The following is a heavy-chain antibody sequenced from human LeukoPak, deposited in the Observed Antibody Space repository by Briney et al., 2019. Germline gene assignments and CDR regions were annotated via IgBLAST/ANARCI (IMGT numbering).Heavy chain of an antibody. D-gene: IGHD6-13*01. CDR3: ARDLMGIAYRGAFYY. V-gene: IGHV4-34*01. Sequence: TSETLSLTCAVYGGSFSGYYWSWIRQPPGKGLEWIGEINHSGSTNYNPSLKSRVTISVDTSKNQFSLKLSSVTAADTAVYYCARDLMGIAYRGAFYYWGQGTLVTVSS. CDR1: GGSFSGYY. CDR2: INHSGST. J-gene: IGHJ4*02.